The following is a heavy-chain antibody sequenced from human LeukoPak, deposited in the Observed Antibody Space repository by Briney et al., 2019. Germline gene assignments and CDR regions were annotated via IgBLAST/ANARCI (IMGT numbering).Heavy chain of an antibody. Sequence: SETLSLTCTVSGGSISSSSYYWGWLRQPPGKGLEWLGSIYYSGSTYYNPSLKSRVTISVDTSKNQFSLKLSSVTAADTAVYYCGRRVAGSGYRDYWGQGTLVTVSS. CDR3: GRRVAGSGYRDY. CDR1: GGSISSSSYY. J-gene: IGHJ4*02. D-gene: IGHD3-22*01. CDR2: IYYSGST. V-gene: IGHV4-39*01.